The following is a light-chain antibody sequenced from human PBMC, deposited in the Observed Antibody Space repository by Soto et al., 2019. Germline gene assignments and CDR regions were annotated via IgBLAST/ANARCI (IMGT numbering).Light chain of an antibody. V-gene: IGLV2-23*01. CDR2: EGT. CDR3: CSYARGSTLI. Sequence: QSALTQPASMSGSPGQSITISCTGSSSDIGSYNLVSWYQHHPGKAPKLMIYEGTNRPSGVSNRFSGSKSGNTASLTISGLQAEDEADYYCCSYARGSTLIFGGGTKLTVL. CDR1: SSDIGSYNL. J-gene: IGLJ2*01.